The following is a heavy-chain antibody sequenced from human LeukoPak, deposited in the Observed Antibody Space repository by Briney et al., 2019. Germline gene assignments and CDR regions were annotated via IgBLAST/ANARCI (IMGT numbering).Heavy chain of an antibody. CDR2: IWYDGSNK. CDR3: ARKPEYDILTGLTPSSDY. D-gene: IGHD3-9*01. J-gene: IGHJ4*02. V-gene: IGHV3-33*01. Sequence: GRSLRLSCAASGFTFSSYGMHWVRQAPGKGLEWVAAIWYDGSNKYYADSVKGRFTISRDNSKNTLYLQMNSLRAEDTAVFFFARKPEYDILTGLTPSSDYWGQGTLVTVSS. CDR1: GFTFSSYG.